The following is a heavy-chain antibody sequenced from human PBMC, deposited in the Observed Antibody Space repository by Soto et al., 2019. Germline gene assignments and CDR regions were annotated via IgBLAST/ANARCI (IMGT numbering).Heavy chain of an antibody. D-gene: IGHD2-2*01. J-gene: IGHJ4*02. CDR2: ITSKTDGGTT. CDR3: TTYPPRYCSATTCYAYFDY. CDR1: GFTFSDAW. Sequence: EVQLVESGGGLVEPGGSLRLSCAASGFTFSDAWMSWVRQPPGKGLEWVGRITSKTDGGTTDYAAPVKGRFTISKDDSKNTPYLQMDRLTAEDTAVYYCTTYPPRYCSATTCYAYFDYGGQGTLVTVAS. V-gene: IGHV3-15*01.